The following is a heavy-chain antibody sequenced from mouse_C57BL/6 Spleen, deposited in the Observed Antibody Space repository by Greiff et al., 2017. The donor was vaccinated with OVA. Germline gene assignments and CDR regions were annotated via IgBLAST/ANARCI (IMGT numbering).Heavy chain of an antibody. J-gene: IGHJ2*01. D-gene: IGHD1-1*01. Sequence: VKLVESGAELVKPGASVKLSCKASGYTFTEYTIHWVKQRSGQGLEWIGWFYPGSGSIKYNEKFKDKATLTADKSSSTVYMELSRLTSEDSAVYFCARQYGSSGYFDYWGQGTTLTVSS. CDR3: ARQYGSSGYFDY. CDR2: FYPGSGSI. CDR1: GYTFTEYT. V-gene: IGHV1-62-2*01.